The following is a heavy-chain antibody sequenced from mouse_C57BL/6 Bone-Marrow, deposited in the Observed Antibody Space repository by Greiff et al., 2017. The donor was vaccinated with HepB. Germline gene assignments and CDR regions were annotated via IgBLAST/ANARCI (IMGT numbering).Heavy chain of an antibody. D-gene: IGHD1-1*01. CDR2: ISSGGSYT. CDR3: ARHSVITTVVATPDWYFDF. V-gene: IGHV5-6*01. J-gene: IGHJ1*03. Sequence: EVQRVESGGDLVKPGGSLKLSCAASGFTFSSYGMSWVRQTPDKRLEWVATISSGGSYTYYPDSVKGRFTISRDNAKNTLYLQMSSLKSEDTAMYYCARHSVITTVVATPDWYFDFWGTGTTVTVSS. CDR1: GFTFSSYG.